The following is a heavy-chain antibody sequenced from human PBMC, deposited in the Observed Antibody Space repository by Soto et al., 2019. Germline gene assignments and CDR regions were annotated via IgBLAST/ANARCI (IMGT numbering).Heavy chain of an antibody. J-gene: IGHJ3*02. V-gene: IGHV3-15*07. CDR2: IKSKTDGGTK. CDR1: GFTVSNAW. D-gene: IGHD3-22*01. CDR3: TTDPGDYDSIWVPDFDI. Sequence: EVQLVESGGGLVKPGGSLRLSCAASGFTVSNAWMNWVRQAPGKGLERVGRIKSKTDGGTKDYAAPVKGRFTISSDDSHYTLYLQMYSLKTEDPALYYCTTDPGDYDSIWVPDFDICGQGTMVVVAS.